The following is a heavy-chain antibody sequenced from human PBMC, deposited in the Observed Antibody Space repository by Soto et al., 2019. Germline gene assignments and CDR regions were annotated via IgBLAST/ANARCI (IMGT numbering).Heavy chain of an antibody. CDR3: ARGDTAMAKYYYYGMDV. V-gene: IGHV1-3*01. D-gene: IGHD5-18*01. CDR1: GYTFTSYA. Sequence: QVQLVQSGAEVKKPGASVKVSCKASGYTFTSYAMHWVRQAPGQRLEWMGWINAGNGNTKYSQKFQGRVTITRDTSASTAYMELSSLRSEDTAVYCCARGDTAMAKYYYYGMDVWGQGTTVTVSS. CDR2: INAGNGNT. J-gene: IGHJ6*02.